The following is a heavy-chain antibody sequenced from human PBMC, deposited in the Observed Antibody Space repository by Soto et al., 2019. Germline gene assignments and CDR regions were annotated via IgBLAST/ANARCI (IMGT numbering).Heavy chain of an antibody. D-gene: IGHD3-9*01. CDR1: GGTFSSYA. CDR2: IIPIFGTA. J-gene: IGHJ6*02. V-gene: IGHV1-69*13. CDR3: ARCRYDILTGYYSYYYGMDV. Sequence: SVKVSCKASGGTFSSYAISWVRQAPGQGLEWMGGIIPIFGTANYAQKLQGRVTITADESTSTAYMELSSLRSEDTAAYYCARCRYDILTGYYSYYYGMDVWGQGTTVTVSS.